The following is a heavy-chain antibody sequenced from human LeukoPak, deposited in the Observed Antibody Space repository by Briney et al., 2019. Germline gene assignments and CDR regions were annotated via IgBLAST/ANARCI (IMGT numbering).Heavy chain of an antibody. V-gene: IGHV3-23*01. CDR3: AKEGAEYNLNA. J-gene: IGHJ5*02. CDR1: GFTFSHYA. CDR2: ISGSGGST. Sequence: GRSLRLSCAASGFTFSHYAMNWVRQAPGKGLEWVSGISGSGGSTFYADSVKGRFTISRDNSKNTLYLQMTSLRADDTAVFYCAKEGAEYNLNAWGQGTLVTVSS. D-gene: IGHD1-1*01.